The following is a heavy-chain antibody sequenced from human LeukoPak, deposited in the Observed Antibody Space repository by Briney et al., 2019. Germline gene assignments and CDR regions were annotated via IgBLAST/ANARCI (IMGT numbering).Heavy chain of an antibody. D-gene: IGHD6-19*01. V-gene: IGHV1-46*01. CDR3: ARSVYTRIAVIEGATNWFDP. CDR2: MNPSGGST. Sequence: ASVKVSCKASGYTFTSYHMHWVRQAPGQGLEWMGIMNPSGGSTRYAQKFQGRVTMTRDTSTSTVYMELSSLRSEDTAVYYCARSVYTRIAVIEGATNWFDPWGQGTLVTVSS. J-gene: IGHJ5*02. CDR1: GYTFTSYH.